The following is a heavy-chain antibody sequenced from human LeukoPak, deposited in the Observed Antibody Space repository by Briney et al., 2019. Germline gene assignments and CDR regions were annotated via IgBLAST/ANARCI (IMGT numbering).Heavy chain of an antibody. CDR1: GGSFSGYY. D-gene: IGHD2-21*01. CDR3: ARRGVWQGRIDY. Sequence: SETLSLTCAVYGGSFSGYYWSWIRQPPGKGLEWIGEINHSGSTNYNPSLKSRVTISVDTSKNQFSLKLSSVTAADTAVYYCARRGVWQGRIDYWGQGTLVTVSS. CDR2: INHSGST. J-gene: IGHJ4*02. V-gene: IGHV4-34*01.